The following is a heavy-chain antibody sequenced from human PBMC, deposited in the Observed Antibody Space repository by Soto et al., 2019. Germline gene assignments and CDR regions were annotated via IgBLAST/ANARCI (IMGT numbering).Heavy chain of an antibody. J-gene: IGHJ4*02. CDR3: AKGPDFWSGYYPTTFDY. D-gene: IGHD3-3*01. CDR1: GFTFSSYA. V-gene: IGHV3-23*01. CDR2: ISGSGGST. Sequence: GGSLRLSCAASGFTFSSYAMSWVRQAPGKGLEWVSAISGSGGSTYYADSVKGRFTISRDSSNNTLYLQMNSLRAEDTAVYYCAKGPDFWSGYYPTTFDYWGQGTLVTVSS.